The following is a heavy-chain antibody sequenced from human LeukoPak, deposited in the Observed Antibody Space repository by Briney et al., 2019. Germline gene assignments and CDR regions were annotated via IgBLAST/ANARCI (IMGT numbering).Heavy chain of an antibody. CDR1: GFTFSSYA. V-gene: IGHV3-23*01. CDR3: ATPGIVVANPFDY. D-gene: IGHD3-22*01. J-gene: IGHJ4*02. CDR2: ISGSGGST. Sequence: GGSLRLSCAASGFTFSSYAMSWARQAPGKGLEWVSAISGSGGSTYYADSVKGRFTISRDNSKNTLYPQMNSLRAEDTAVYYCATPGIVVANPFDYWGQGTLVTASS.